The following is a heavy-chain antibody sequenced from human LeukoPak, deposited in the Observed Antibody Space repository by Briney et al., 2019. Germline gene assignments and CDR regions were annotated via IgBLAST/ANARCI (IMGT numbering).Heavy chain of an antibody. Sequence: GGSLRLSCAASGFTFSAYWMNWVRQAPGKGLEWVANINQDGSEKYYVDSVKGRFTISRDNAKNSLHLQMNSLRAEDTAVYYCAKDGGDSSGYYYPFDYWGQGTLVTVSS. CDR3: AKDGGDSSGYYYPFDY. J-gene: IGHJ4*02. V-gene: IGHV3-7*03. D-gene: IGHD3-22*01. CDR1: GFTFSAYW. CDR2: INQDGSEK.